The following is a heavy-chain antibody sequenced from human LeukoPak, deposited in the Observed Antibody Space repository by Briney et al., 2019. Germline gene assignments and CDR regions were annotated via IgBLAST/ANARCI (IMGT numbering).Heavy chain of an antibody. CDR1: GLTFSNYA. J-gene: IGHJ5*02. CDR2: ISNSGGRT. Sequence: PGGSLRLSCAASGLTFSNYAMGWVRQAPGRGLEWVSAISNSGGRTYYADSVKGRFTISRDNAKNSLYLQMNSLRVEDTAVYYCARSAGTWFDPWGQGTLVTVSS. D-gene: IGHD1-1*01. V-gene: IGHV3-23*01. CDR3: ARSAGTWFDP.